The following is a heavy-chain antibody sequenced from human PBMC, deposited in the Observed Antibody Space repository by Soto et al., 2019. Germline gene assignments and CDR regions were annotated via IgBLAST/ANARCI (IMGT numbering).Heavy chain of an antibody. CDR1: GYSISSGYY. CDR3: ASCPLMVYANWFDP. D-gene: IGHD2-8*01. CDR2: IYHSGST. Sequence: SETLSLTCTVSGYSISSGYYWGWIRQPPGKGLEWIGSIYHSGSTYYNPSLKSRVTISVDTSKNQFSLKLSSVTAADTAVYYCASCPLMVYANWFDPWGQGTLVTVSS. J-gene: IGHJ5*02. V-gene: IGHV4-38-2*02.